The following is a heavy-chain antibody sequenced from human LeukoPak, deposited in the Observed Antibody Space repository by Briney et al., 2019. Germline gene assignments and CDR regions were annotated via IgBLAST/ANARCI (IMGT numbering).Heavy chain of an antibody. J-gene: IGHJ6*02. D-gene: IGHD2-15*01. CDR3: ATYCSGGSCYYEAGYYYGMDV. CDR2: FDPEDGET. CDR1: GYTLTELS. V-gene: IGHV1-24*01. Sequence: ASVKVSCNVSGYTLTELSMHWVRQAPGKGLEWMGGFDPEDGETIYAQKFQGRVTMTEDTSTDTAYMELSSLRSEDTAVYYCATYCSGGSCYYEAGYYYGMDVWGQGTTVTVSS.